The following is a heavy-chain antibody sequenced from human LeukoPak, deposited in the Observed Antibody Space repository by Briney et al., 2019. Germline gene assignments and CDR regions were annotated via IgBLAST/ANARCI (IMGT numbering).Heavy chain of an antibody. CDR1: AFTFRNYA. CDR3: SLSGDNDAFDI. V-gene: IGHV3-30-3*01. J-gene: IGHJ3*02. D-gene: IGHD3-10*01. CDR2: TSYDGTNQ. Sequence: GGSLRLSCAASAFTFRNYAMHWVRQAAGKGLEWVAVTSYDGTNQYYADSVKGRFTISRDNSKNTLYLQMNSLRAEDTAVYYCSLSGDNDAFDIWGQGTKVTVSS.